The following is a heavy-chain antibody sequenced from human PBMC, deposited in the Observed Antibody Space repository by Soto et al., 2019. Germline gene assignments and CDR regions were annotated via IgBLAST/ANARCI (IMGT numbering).Heavy chain of an antibody. D-gene: IGHD1-1*01. CDR3: ARDLREPLQRCEYYYHGMEV. CDR1: GGTFSNAG. J-gene: IGHJ6*02. Sequence: QVQLVQSGAEVKKPGSSVKVSCRASGGTFSNAGISWVRQAPGQGLEWMGGIIPVFGTSNYAQKFQDRVTITADRSTNTAYLEVTSLRSEDTAVYYCARDLREPLQRCEYYYHGMEVWGQGTTVTGSS. CDR2: IIPVFGTS. V-gene: IGHV1-69*14.